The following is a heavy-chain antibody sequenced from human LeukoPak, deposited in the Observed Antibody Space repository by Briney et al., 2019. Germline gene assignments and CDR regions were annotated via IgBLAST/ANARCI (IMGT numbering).Heavy chain of an antibody. CDR1: GYSISSGYY. V-gene: IGHV4-38-2*01. D-gene: IGHD3/OR15-3a*01. J-gene: IGHJ4*02. Sequence: SETLSLTCAVSGYSISSGYYWGWIRQPPGKGLEWIGSIYHSGSTYYNPSLKSRVTISVDTSKNQFSLKLSSVTAADTAVYYCARLTRGIFGLLNRKGFDYWGQGTLVTVS. CDR2: IYHSGST. CDR3: ARLTRGIFGLLNRKGFDY.